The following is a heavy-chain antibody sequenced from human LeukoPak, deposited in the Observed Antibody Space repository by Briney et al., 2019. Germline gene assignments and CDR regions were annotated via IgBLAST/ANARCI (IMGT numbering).Heavy chain of an antibody. CDR2: SSSNGGST. D-gene: IGHD6-19*01. J-gene: IGHJ4*02. Sequence: GGSLRPSCSGSGFTFSTLPMHWVRQAPGKGLEYVSGSSSNGGSTYYADSVKGRFTISRDNSKNTLYLQMSSLRPEDTAVYYCVNQISGWVYWGQGTLVTVSS. V-gene: IGHV3-64D*06. CDR1: GFTFSTLP. CDR3: VNQISGWVY.